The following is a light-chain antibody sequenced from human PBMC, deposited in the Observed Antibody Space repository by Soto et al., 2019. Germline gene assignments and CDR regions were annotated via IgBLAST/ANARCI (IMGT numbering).Light chain of an antibody. V-gene: IGLV2-14*03. J-gene: IGLJ2*01. CDR2: HVN. CDR1: SSDIGAYNF. CDR3: ASWTTSTTMI. Sequence: QSALTQPASVSGSPGQSITISCTGTSSDIGAYNFVSWYQQHQGKAPKLMLYHVNIRPSGVSNRFSGSKSGNTASLTISGLQAEDEADYYCASWTTSTTMIFGGGTKLTVL.